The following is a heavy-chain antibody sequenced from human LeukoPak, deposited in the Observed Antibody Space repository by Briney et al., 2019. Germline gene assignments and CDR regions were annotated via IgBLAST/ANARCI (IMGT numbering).Heavy chain of an antibody. J-gene: IGHJ5*02. D-gene: IGHD3-10*01. V-gene: IGHV4-4*07. CDR3: ARDSGTTGEVKFDP. CDR2: IYNGGII. Sequence: SETLSLTCSVSAGSISNYYWSWIRQPAGKGLEWIGRIYNGGIITYNPSLKSRVTMSIDTSNNQFSLRLRFVTAADTAVYYCARDSGTTGEVKFDPWGQGTLVTVSS. CDR1: AGSISNYY.